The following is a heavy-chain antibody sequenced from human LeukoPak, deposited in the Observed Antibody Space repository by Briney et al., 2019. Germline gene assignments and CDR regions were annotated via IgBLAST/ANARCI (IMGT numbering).Heavy chain of an antibody. Sequence: GGSLRLSCEGSGFTFRSHVMHWVRQAPGKGLEYVSAISGNGANTNYANSVKGRFIISRDNSKNTLYLQMGSLRAEDMAVYYCARGPIFCTNGVCPYFDCWGQGTLVTVSS. CDR3: ARGPIFCTNGVCPYFDC. V-gene: IGHV3-64*01. CDR1: GFTFRSHV. D-gene: IGHD2-8*01. CDR2: ISGNGANT. J-gene: IGHJ4*02.